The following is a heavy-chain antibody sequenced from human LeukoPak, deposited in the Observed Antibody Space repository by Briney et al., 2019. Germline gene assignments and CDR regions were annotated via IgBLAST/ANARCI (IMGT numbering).Heavy chain of an antibody. CDR3: ARFDSSGYQYYFDY. Sequence: KPSETPSLTCAVYGGSFSGYYWSWIRHPPGKGLEWIGEINHSGSTNYNPSLKSRVTISVDTSKNQFSLKLSSVTAADTAVYYCARFDSSGYQYYFDYWGQGTLVTVSS. CDR2: INHSGST. J-gene: IGHJ4*02. D-gene: IGHD3-22*01. V-gene: IGHV4-34*01. CDR1: GGSFSGYY.